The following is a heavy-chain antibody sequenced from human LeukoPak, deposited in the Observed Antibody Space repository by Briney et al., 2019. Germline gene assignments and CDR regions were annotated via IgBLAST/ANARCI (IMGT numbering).Heavy chain of an antibody. D-gene: IGHD1-14*01. J-gene: IGHJ4*02. Sequence: PSETLSLTCAVYGGSFSGYYWSWIRQPPGKGLEWIGEINHSGSTNYNPSLKSRVTISVDTSKNQFSLKLSSVTAADTAVYYCARDHNGLFDYWGQGTLVTVSS. CDR2: INHSGST. CDR3: ARDHNGLFDY. V-gene: IGHV4-34*01. CDR1: GGSFSGYY.